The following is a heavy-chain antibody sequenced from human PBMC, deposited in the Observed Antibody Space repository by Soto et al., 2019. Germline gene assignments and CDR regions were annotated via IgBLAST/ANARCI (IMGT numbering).Heavy chain of an antibody. D-gene: IGHD2-2*01. V-gene: IGHV4-59*01. CDR3: ARDAGYQLTGAFDI. CDR1: GGPISTYY. J-gene: IGHJ3*02. CDR2: ISYIGTP. Sequence: QVQLQESGPGLVKPSETLSLTCTVSGGPISTYYWSWIRQPPGKGLEWIGFISYIGTPQYNPSFKSRVTISVETSKNQFSLSLTSVSAADTAVYYCARDAGYQLTGAFDIWGPGTMVAVAS.